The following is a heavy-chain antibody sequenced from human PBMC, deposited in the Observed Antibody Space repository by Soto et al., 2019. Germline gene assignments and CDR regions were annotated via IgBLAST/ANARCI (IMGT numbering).Heavy chain of an antibody. V-gene: IGHV1-3*01. D-gene: IGHD4-17*01. CDR1: GYIFTSYA. Sequence: GASVKVSCKASGYIFTSYAMHWVRQAPGQRLEWMGWITAGNGNTKYSQKFQGRVTITRDTSASTTYVELSSLRSEDTAVYYCARAAFGDYVNFDYWGQGSLVTVS. J-gene: IGHJ4*02. CDR3: ARAAFGDYVNFDY. CDR2: ITAGNGNT.